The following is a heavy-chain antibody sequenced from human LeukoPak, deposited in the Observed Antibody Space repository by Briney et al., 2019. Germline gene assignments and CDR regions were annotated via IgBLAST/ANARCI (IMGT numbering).Heavy chain of an antibody. V-gene: IGHV3-7*03. CDR3: ARRNAMDV. J-gene: IGHJ6*02. CDR2: INRDGSER. CDR1: GFPFSNYW. Sequence: GGALVLSCAASGFPFSNYWMTWVRQAPGEGLEWVANINRDGSERYYVDSVKGRFTISRDDAKSSLYLQMNSLRAEDTAVYYCARRNAMDVWGQGTTVIVFS.